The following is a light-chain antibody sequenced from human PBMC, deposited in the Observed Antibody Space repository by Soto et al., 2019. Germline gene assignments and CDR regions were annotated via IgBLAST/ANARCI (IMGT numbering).Light chain of an antibody. Sequence: SFLTQPASVSGSPGQSITISCTGTSSDVGSYNLVSWYQQHPGKAPKLMIYEGSKRPSGVSIRFSGSKSGNTASLTISGLQAEDEADYYCCSYAGSSTYVFGTGTKVTVL. J-gene: IGLJ1*01. CDR2: EGS. CDR3: CSYAGSSTYV. CDR1: SSDVGSYNL. V-gene: IGLV2-23*01.